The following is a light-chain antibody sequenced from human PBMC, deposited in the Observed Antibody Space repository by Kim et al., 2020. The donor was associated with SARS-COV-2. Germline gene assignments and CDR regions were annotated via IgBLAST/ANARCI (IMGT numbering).Light chain of an antibody. J-gene: IGLJ2*01. V-gene: IGLV1-44*01. CDR2: SND. Sequence: QSVLTQPPSASGTPGQRVTIPCTGSSSNIGGKTVTWYQQSPGTAPKVFIYSNDERPSGVPDRFSGSKSGTSASLAISGLQAEDEADYHCDAWDDSRKGVVFGGGTKLTVL. CDR1: SSNIGGKT. CDR3: DAWDDSRKGVV.